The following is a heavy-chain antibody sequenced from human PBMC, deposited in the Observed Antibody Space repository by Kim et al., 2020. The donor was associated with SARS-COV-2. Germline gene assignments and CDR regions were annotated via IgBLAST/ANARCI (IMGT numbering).Heavy chain of an antibody. Sequence: ASVKVSCKASGYTFTSNYLHWVRQAPGQGLEWMGFINPTSGSATYAQKFQDRVTMTRDTSTSTLYMELSSLSHDDTAFFFCARGDRGRFEYLGQGTLVTV. CDR1: GYTFTSNY. CDR3: ARGDRGRFEY. J-gene: IGHJ4*02. V-gene: IGHV1-46*01. CDR2: INPTSGSA.